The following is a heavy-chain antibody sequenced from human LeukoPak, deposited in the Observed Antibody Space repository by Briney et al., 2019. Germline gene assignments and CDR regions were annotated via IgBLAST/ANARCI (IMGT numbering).Heavy chain of an antibody. J-gene: IGHJ4*02. CDR3: ARDIHYYDSSGYYPFDY. Sequence: SETLSLTCTVSGGSISSYYWSWIRQPAGKGLEWIGRIYTSGSTNYNPSLKSRVTMSVDTSKNQFSLKLSSVTAADTAVYYCARDIHYYDSSGYYPFDYWGQGTLVTVSS. V-gene: IGHV4-4*07. CDR2: IYTSGST. CDR1: GGSISSYY. D-gene: IGHD3-22*01.